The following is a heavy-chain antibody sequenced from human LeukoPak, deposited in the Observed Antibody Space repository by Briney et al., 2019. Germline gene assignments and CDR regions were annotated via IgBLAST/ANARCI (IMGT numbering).Heavy chain of an antibody. D-gene: IGHD1-26*01. J-gene: IGHJ4*02. Sequence: PSETLSLTCSVFGLSFNKNYWSWIRQPPGKGLEWIGHIHYSGSTTYNPSLKSRVTTSQDTSRNQFSLNLTSLSPADTAVYYCAKDGGTDYYGVDYWGQGVLVTVSS. CDR3: AKDGGTDYYGVDY. V-gene: IGHV4-59*01. CDR1: GLSFNKNY. CDR2: IHYSGST.